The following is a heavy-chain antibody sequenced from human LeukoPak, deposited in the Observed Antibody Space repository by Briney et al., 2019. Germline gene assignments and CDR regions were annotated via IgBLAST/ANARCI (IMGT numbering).Heavy chain of an antibody. J-gene: IGHJ1*01. CDR3: ARTFDYPAEYFQH. CDR2: IYYSGST. Sequence: PSETLSLTCTVSGGSISSYYWSWIRQPPGKGLEWIGYIYYSGSTNYNPSLKSRVTISVDTSKNQFSLKLSSVTAADTAVYYCARTFDYPAEYFQHWGQGTLVTVSS. D-gene: IGHD3-9*01. CDR1: GGSISSYY. V-gene: IGHV4-59*08.